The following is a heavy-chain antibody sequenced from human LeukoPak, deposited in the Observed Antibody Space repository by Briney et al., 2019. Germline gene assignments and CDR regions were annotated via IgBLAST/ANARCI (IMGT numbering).Heavy chain of an antibody. V-gene: IGHV1-46*01. CDR1: GYTFTGYY. CDR3: ARDPVSGVNMIASGYYFDY. J-gene: IGHJ4*02. D-gene: IGHD3-22*01. Sequence: GASVKVSCKASGYTFTGYYMHWVRQAPGQGLEWMGIINPSGGSTSYAQKFQGRVTMTRDTSTSTVYMELSSLRSEDTAVYYCARDPVSGVNMIASGYYFDYWGQGTLVTVSS. CDR2: INPSGGST.